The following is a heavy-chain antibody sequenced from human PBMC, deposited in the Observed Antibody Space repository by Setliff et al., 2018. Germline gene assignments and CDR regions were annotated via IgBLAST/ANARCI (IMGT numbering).Heavy chain of an antibody. CDR2: IYYSGST. CDR3: ARGGEIEPF. D-gene: IGHD3-16*01. V-gene: IGHV4-59*08. Sequence: PSETLSLTCAVSGGSISSHYWSWIRQPPGKGLEWIGYIYYSGSTYYNPSLKSRVTISVDTSKNQFSLNLNSVTAADTAVYYCARGGEIEPFWGQGTLVTVSS. CDR1: GGSISSHY. J-gene: IGHJ4*02.